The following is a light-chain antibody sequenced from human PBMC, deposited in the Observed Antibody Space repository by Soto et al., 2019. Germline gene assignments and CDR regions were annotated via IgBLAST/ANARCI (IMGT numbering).Light chain of an antibody. CDR2: ESS. CDR1: QGISNY. CDR3: QNHNSAPYA. Sequence: DIQMTQSPSSLSASVGDRVTITCRASQGISNYVAWYQQKPGKVPTLLIYESSTRQSGVPSRFSGRGSGTDFTLTISSLPPEDGATYFCQNHNSAPYAFGQGTKLEIK. J-gene: IGKJ2*01. V-gene: IGKV1-27*01.